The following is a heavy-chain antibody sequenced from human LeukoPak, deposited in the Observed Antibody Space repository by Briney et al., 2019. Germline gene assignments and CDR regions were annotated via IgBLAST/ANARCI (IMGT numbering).Heavy chain of an antibody. CDR3: AKAESGLDY. CDR2: ITGSGGST. J-gene: IGHJ4*02. D-gene: IGHD1-26*01. Sequence: GGSLRLSCAASGFTFSSSVMSWVRQAPGKGLEWVSSITGSGGSTYYADSVKGRFSISRDNSKNTLYLQMNSLRAEDTAVYYCAKAESGLDYWGQGTLVTVSS. CDR1: GFTFSSSV. V-gene: IGHV3-23*01.